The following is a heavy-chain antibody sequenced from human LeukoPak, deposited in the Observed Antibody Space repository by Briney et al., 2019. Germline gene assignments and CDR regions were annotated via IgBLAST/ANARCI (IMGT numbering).Heavy chain of an antibody. CDR3: ASEFGSAYDFWSGYFDY. J-gene: IGHJ4*02. CDR1: VGTFSSYA. V-gene: IGHV1-69*13. D-gene: IGHD3-3*01. Sequence: SVKVSCKASVGTFSSYAISWVRQAPGQGLEWMGGIIPIFGTANYAQKFQGRVTITAGESTSTAYMELSSLRSEDTAVYYCASEFGSAYDFWSGYFDYWGQGTLVTVSS. CDR2: IIPIFGTA.